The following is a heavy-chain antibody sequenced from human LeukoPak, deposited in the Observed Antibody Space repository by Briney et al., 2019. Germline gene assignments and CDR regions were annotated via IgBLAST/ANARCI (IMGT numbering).Heavy chain of an antibody. CDR2: IYSSGNT. CDR1: GGSISSSSFY. J-gene: IGHJ4*02. CDR3: ARCLGGRCDYFDY. Sequence: SETLSLTCTVSGGSISSSSFYWGWIRQTPGKGLEWIGSIYSSGNTNYNPSLKSRVTISVDTSKNQFSLRLSSVTASDTAVYYCARCLGGRCDYFDYWGQGALVTVSS. D-gene: IGHD3-16*01. V-gene: IGHV4-61*05.